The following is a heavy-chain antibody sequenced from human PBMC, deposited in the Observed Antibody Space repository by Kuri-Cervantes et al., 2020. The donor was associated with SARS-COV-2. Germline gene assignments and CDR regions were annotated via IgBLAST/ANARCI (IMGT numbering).Heavy chain of an antibody. D-gene: IGHD5-18*01. CDR3: ARTRMVNTAMAYSGAFDI. J-gene: IGHJ3*02. V-gene: IGHV4-4*07. CDR2: IYTSGST. CDR1: GGSISSYY. Sequence: GSLRLSCTVSGGSISSYYWSWIRQPAGKGLEWIGRIYTSGSTNYNPSLKSRVTMSVDTSKNQFSLKLSSVTAAGTAVYYCARTRMVNTAMAYSGAFDIWGQGTMVTVSS.